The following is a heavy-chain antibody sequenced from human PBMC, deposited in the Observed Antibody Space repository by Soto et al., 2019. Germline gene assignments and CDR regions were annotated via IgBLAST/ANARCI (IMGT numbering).Heavy chain of an antibody. V-gene: IGHV3-21*01. J-gene: IGHJ4*02. Sequence: GGSLRLSCTVSGFAFNNYGINWVRQAPGKGLEWVSSISKSDYTYYSDSVKGRFAISRDNAKSSVSLQMNTLRVEDTAVYYCAREDSIIIPAVSAFWGQGTLVTVSS. CDR1: GFAFNNYG. D-gene: IGHD2-2*01. CDR3: AREDSIIIPAVSAF. CDR2: ISKSDYT.